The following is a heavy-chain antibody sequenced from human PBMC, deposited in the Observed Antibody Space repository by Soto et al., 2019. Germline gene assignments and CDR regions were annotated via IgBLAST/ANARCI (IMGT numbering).Heavy chain of an antibody. Sequence: PSETLSLTCTVSGGSISSYYWSWIRQPPGKGLEWIGYIYYSGSTNYNPSLKSRVTISVDTSKNQFSLKLSSVTAADTAVYYCAREKCTYSNYNDAFDIWGQGTMVT. CDR3: AREKCTYSNYNDAFDI. D-gene: IGHD4-4*01. J-gene: IGHJ3*02. V-gene: IGHV4-59*01. CDR1: GGSISSYY. CDR2: IYYSGST.